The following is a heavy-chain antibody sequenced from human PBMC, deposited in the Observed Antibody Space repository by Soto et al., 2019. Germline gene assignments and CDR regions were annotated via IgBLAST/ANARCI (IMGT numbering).Heavy chain of an antibody. V-gene: IGHV3-33*01. D-gene: IGHD3-22*01. J-gene: IGHJ4*01. CDR1: GFNFGDPG. CDR2: VWFDESSH. CDR3: ARARVVRRSGLTDFDF. Sequence: PVRSLRLSCAAAGFNFGDPGMRWVRQTKGKGLEWVAVVWFDESSHYYADSVKGRFTISRDNSQNTLYLQMNSLRVEDTAVYFCARARVVRRSGLTDFDFWGRGTLVTVFS.